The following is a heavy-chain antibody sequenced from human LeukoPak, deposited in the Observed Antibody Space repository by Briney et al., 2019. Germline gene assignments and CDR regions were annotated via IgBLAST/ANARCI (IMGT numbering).Heavy chain of an antibody. Sequence: GGSLRLSCAASGFTFSSYAMSWVRQAPGKGLEWVSAISGSGGSTYYADSVKGRFTISRDNSKNTLYPQMNSLRAEDTAVYYCARLPDDYGDYKYFQHWGQGTLVTVSS. CDR2: ISGSGGST. CDR1: GFTFSSYA. CDR3: ARLPDDYGDYKYFQH. J-gene: IGHJ1*01. D-gene: IGHD4-17*01. V-gene: IGHV3-23*01.